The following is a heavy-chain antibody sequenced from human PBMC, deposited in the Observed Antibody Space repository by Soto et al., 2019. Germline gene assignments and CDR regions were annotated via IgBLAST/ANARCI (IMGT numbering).Heavy chain of an antibody. CDR2: IFTSGST. V-gene: IGHV4-4*07. J-gene: IGHJ4*02. D-gene: IGHD5-18*01. CDR3: ASEGTAMKLHY. Sequence: PSDTLSLTCTVSGVSISNYYWTWIRQPAGKGLEWIGRIFTSGSTNYNPSLRGRVTMSVDTSKNLFSLKLSSVTAADTALYYCASEGTAMKLHYWGQGTLVTVSS. CDR1: GVSISNYY.